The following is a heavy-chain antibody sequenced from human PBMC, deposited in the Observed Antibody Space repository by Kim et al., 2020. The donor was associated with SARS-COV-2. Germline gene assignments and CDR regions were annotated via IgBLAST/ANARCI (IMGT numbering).Heavy chain of an antibody. Sequence: GGSLRLSCAASGFTFSSYAMHWVRQAPGKGLEWVAVIWYDGSNKYYADSVKGRFTISRDNSKNTLYLQMNSLRAEDTAVYYCAKAVWGSYPPLDYWGQGTLVTVSS. V-gene: IGHV3-33*06. D-gene: IGHD3-16*02. CDR2: IWYDGSNK. CDR1: GFTFSSYA. CDR3: AKAVWGSYPPLDY. J-gene: IGHJ4*02.